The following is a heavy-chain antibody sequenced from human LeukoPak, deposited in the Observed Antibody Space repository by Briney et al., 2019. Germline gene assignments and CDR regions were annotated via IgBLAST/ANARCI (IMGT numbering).Heavy chain of an antibody. V-gene: IGHV4-59*01. Sequence: SQTLSLTCTVSGGSISSYYWSWIRQPPGKGLEWIGYIYYSGSTNYNPSLKSRVTISVDTSKNQFSLKLSSVTAADTAVYYCARGRYCSSTSCYDYWGQGTLVTVSS. CDR2: IYYSGST. D-gene: IGHD2-2*01. J-gene: IGHJ4*02. CDR1: GGSISSYY. CDR3: ARGRYCSSTSCYDY.